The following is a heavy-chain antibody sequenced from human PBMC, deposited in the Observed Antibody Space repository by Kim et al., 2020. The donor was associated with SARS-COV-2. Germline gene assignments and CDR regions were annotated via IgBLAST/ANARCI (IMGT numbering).Heavy chain of an antibody. V-gene: IGHV3-33*05. CDR2: ISYGGSNK. D-gene: IGHD6-13*01. Sequence: GGSLRLSCAASGFTFSSYGLHWVRQAPGKGLEWVAVISYGGSNKYYADSVKGRFTISRDNSKNTLYLQMNSLRAEDTAVYYCARVLGAAAGTYYYYVMDVWGQGTTVTVSS. J-gene: IGHJ6*02. CDR3: ARVLGAAAGTYYYYVMDV. CDR1: GFTFSSYG.